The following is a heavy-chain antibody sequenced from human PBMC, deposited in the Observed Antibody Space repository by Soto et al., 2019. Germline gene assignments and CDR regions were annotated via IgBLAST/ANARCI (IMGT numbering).Heavy chain of an antibody. V-gene: IGHV3-21*01. CDR2: ISSSSSYI. J-gene: IGHJ4*02. Sequence: EVQLVESGGGLVKPGGSLRLSCAASGFTFSSYSMNWVRQAPGKGLEWVSSISSSSSYIYYADSVKGRFTISRDNAKNSLYVQLTSLRAEDAAVYYCARVLVGCSSTSCFIDYWGQGTVVTVSS. D-gene: IGHD2-2*01. CDR1: GFTFSSYS. CDR3: ARVLVGCSSTSCFIDY.